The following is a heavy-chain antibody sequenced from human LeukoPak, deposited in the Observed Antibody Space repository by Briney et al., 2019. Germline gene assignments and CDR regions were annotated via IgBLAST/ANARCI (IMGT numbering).Heavy chain of an antibody. Sequence: SETLSLTCTVSGGSISSYYWGWIRQPPGKGLEWIGYIYYSGSTNYNPSLKSRVTISVDASKNQFSLKLSSVTAAHTAVYYCARHGYSGYEYYYYYGMDVWGQGTTVTVSS. V-gene: IGHV4-59*08. CDR1: GGSISSYY. J-gene: IGHJ6*02. D-gene: IGHD5-12*01. CDR2: IYYSGST. CDR3: ARHGYSGYEYYYYYGMDV.